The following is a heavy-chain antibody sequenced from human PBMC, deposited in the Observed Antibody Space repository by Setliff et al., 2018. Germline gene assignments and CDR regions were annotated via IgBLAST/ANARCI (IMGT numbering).Heavy chain of an antibody. J-gene: IGHJ4*02. V-gene: IGHV3-30*12. Sequence: PGGSLRLSCAASGFTFSSYGMHWVRQAPGKGLEWVAVISYDGSNKYYADFVKGRFTISRDNSKNTLYLQMNSLRAEDTAVYYCAGGPRWYDSSGYYFRTDNWGQGTLVTVSS. CDR1: GFTFSSYG. CDR2: ISYDGSNK. D-gene: IGHD3-22*01. CDR3: AGGPRWYDSSGYYFRTDN.